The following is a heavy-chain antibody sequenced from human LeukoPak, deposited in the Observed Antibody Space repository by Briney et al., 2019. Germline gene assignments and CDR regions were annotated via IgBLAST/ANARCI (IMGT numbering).Heavy chain of an antibody. CDR1: GDTVSSNSAA. Sequence: SQTLSLTFAISGDTVSSNSAAWNWIRQSPSRGLEWLGRTYYRSKWYNDYAISVKSRITINPDTSKNQFSLQLNSVTPDDTAVYYCARKYSSSWYDALDIWGQGTMVTVSS. V-gene: IGHV6-1*01. CDR2: TYYRSKWYN. D-gene: IGHD6-13*01. CDR3: ARKYSSSWYDALDI. J-gene: IGHJ3*02.